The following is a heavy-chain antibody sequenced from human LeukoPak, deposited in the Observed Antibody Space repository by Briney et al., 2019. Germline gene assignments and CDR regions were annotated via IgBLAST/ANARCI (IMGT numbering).Heavy chain of an antibody. CDR1: GGSISGYY. D-gene: IGHD3-10*01. V-gene: IGHV4-59*01. CDR3: ARARITMGAFDI. CDR2: IYYSGST. J-gene: IGHJ3*02. Sequence: PSETLSLTCTVSGGSISGYYWSWIRQPPGKGLEWIGYIYYSGSTNYSPSLKSRVTISVDTSKNQFSLKLSSVTAADTAVYYCARARITMGAFDIWGQGTMVTVSS.